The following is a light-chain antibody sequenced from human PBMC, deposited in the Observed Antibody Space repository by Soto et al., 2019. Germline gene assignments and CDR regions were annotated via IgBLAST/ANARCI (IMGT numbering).Light chain of an antibody. CDR2: DDS. V-gene: IGLV3-21*02. CDR3: QVCDSSSDHLSYV. J-gene: IGLJ1*01. CDR1: NIGSKS. Sequence: SYELTQPPSVSVAPGQTARITCGGNNIGSKSVHWYQQKPGQAPVLVVYDDSDRPSGIPERFSGSNSGNTATLTISRVEAGDEADYYCQVCDSSSDHLSYVFGTGTKLTVL.